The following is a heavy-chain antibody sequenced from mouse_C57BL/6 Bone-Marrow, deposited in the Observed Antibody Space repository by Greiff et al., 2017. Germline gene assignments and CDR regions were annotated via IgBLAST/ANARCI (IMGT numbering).Heavy chain of an antibody. Sequence: EVQRVESGGGLVQPKGSLKLSCAASVFTFNTYALHWVRPAPGKGLEWVARIRSKSSNYATYFADSVKDRFTISRDESQSMRYLQMNKLKTDDTAMYYCGRWGLDYWGKGTSVTVSS. V-gene: IGHV10-3*02. CDR1: VFTFNTYA. CDR3: GRWGLDY. CDR2: IRSKSSNYAT. J-gene: IGHJ4*01.